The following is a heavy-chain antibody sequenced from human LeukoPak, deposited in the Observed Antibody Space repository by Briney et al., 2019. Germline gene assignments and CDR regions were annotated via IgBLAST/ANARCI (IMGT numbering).Heavy chain of an antibody. CDR2: ISYDGSNK. J-gene: IGHJ6*03. CDR1: GFTFSSYG. D-gene: IGHD5-12*01. CDR3: ARDGYSGYDPAQYYYYYYMDV. Sequence: GRSLRLSCAASGFTFSSYGMHWVRQAPGKGLEWVAVISYDGSNKYYADSVKGRFTISRDNSKNTLYLQMNSLRAEDTAVYYCARDGYSGYDPAQYYYYYYMDVWGEGTTVTVSS. V-gene: IGHV3-30*03.